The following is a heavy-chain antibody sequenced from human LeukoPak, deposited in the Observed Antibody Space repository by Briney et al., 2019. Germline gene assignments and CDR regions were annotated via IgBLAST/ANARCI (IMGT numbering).Heavy chain of an antibody. CDR1: GGSFSGYY. Sequence: PSETLSLTCAVYGGSFSGYYWSWIRQPPGKGLEWIGSIYYSGSTYYNPSLKSRVTISVDTSKNQFSLKLSSVTAADTAVYYCARDRDYGDYPYYFDYWGQGTLVTVSS. CDR3: ARDRDYGDYPYYFDY. J-gene: IGHJ4*02. D-gene: IGHD4-17*01. V-gene: IGHV4-34*01. CDR2: IYYSGST.